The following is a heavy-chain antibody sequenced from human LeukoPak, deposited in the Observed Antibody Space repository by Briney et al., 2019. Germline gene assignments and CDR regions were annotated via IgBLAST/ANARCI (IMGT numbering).Heavy chain of an antibody. D-gene: IGHD2-2*01. CDR2: IRHEGRNK. Sequence: TGGSLRLSCAACGLTFSSYGMHGVRQAPGKGGEWVAFIRHEGRNKYYADSVKGRFTISRDNSKNTLYLQMNSLSAEDTALYYCARDWYHAIDYWGQGTLVTVSS. J-gene: IGHJ4*02. V-gene: IGHV3-30*02. CDR1: GLTFSSYG. CDR3: ARDWYHAIDY.